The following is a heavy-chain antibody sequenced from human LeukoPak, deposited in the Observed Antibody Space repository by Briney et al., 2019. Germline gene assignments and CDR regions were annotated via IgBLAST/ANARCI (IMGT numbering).Heavy chain of an antibody. CDR3: AREGSNYYDSSGYYP. CDR2: MNPNSGNT. Sequence: ASVKVSCKASGYTFTSYDINWVRQATGQGLEWMGWMNPNSGNTGYAQKFQGRVTMTRNTSTSTAYMELSSLRSEDTAVYYCAREGSNYYDSSGYYPWGQGTLVTVSS. J-gene: IGHJ5*02. V-gene: IGHV1-8*01. CDR1: GYTFTSYD. D-gene: IGHD3-22*01.